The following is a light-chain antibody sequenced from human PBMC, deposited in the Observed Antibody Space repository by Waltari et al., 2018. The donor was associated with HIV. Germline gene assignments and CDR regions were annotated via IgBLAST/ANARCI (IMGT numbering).Light chain of an antibody. J-gene: IGLJ3*02. CDR1: SSDVGSYNL. V-gene: IGLV2-23*01. CDR2: EGI. Sequence: QSALPQPASVSGSPGKSITISCTGSSSDVGSYNLVSWYQQHPGKAPKLMIYEGINRPSGVSNRFSGSKSGNTASLTISGLQAEDEADYYCCSYAGSSNWVFGGGTKVTVL. CDR3: CSYAGSSNWV.